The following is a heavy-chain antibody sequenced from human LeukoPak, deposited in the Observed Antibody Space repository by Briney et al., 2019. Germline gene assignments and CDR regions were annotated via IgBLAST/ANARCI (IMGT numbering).Heavy chain of an antibody. D-gene: IGHD3-22*01. CDR3: ARVGRGNSSGYNWFDP. CDR2: ISAYNGNT. J-gene: IGHJ5*02. V-gene: IGHV1-18*01. Sequence: ASVKVSCKASGYTFTSYGISWVRQAPGQGLEWMGWISAYNGNTNYAQKLQGRVTVTTDTSTSTAYMELRSLGSDDTAVYYCARVGRGNSSGYNWFDPWGQGTLVTVSS. CDR1: GYTFTSYG.